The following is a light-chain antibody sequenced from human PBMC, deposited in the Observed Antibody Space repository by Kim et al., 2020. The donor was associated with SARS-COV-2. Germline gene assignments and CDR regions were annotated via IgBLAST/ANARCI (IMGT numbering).Light chain of an antibody. CDR3: HQSSSLPWT. Sequence: VTPKETLTITCRASQSIGSDLHWYQQKPDQSPRLLIRFTSQSISGVPSRFSGSGSGTDFTLSINGLEAEDAATYYCHQSSSLPWTFGQGTKVDIK. V-gene: IGKV6-21*02. CDR2: FTS. CDR1: QSIGSD. J-gene: IGKJ1*01.